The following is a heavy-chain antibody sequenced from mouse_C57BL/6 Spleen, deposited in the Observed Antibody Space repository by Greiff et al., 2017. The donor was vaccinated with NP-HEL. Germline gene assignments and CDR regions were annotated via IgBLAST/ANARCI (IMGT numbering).Heavy chain of an antibody. CDR3: ARDEGLRPFDY. Sequence: EVQGVESGGDLVKPGGSLKLSCAASGFTFSSYGMSWVRQTPDKRLEWVATISSGGSYTYYPDSVKGRFTISRDNAKNTLYLQMSSLKSEDTAMYYCARDEGLRPFDYWGQGTTLTVSS. D-gene: IGHD2-4*01. J-gene: IGHJ2*01. V-gene: IGHV5-6*01. CDR1: GFTFSSYG. CDR2: ISSGGSYT.